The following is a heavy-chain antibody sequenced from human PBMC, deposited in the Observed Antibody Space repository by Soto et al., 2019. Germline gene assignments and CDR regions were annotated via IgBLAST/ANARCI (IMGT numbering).Heavy chain of an antibody. V-gene: IGHV1-69*01. Sequence: QVQLVQSGAEVKKPGSSVKVSCKASGGTFSSYAISWVRQAPGQGLEWMGGIIPIFGTANYAQKFQGRVTITADDSTSTAYMELSSLRSEDTAVYYCARGGIVVVPAAESYWYFDLWGRGTLVTVSS. CDR3: ARGGIVVVPAAESYWYFDL. J-gene: IGHJ2*01. CDR2: IIPIFGTA. D-gene: IGHD2-2*01. CDR1: GGTFSSYA.